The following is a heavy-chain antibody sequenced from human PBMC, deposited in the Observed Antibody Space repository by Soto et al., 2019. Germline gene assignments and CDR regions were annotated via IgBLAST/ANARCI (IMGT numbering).Heavy chain of an antibody. V-gene: IGHV4-4*02. CDR1: GASINSTYW. Sequence: QVQLQESGPGLVKPSGTLSLTCDISGASINSTYWWTWVRQSPGKGLEWVGEIDQSGSFSSNPSLKSRVNLSVDRSKNHFSLRLTSVTAADTAVYYCARIGVTQGLPRNRAPFDYWGQGTLVTVSS. CDR3: ARIGVTQGLPRNRAPFDY. D-gene: IGHD6-19*01. CDR2: IDQSGSF. J-gene: IGHJ4*02.